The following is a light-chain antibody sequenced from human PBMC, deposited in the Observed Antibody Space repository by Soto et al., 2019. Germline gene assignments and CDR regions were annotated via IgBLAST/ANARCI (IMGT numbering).Light chain of an antibody. Sequence: EIVMTQSPAPLSVSPGERATLSCRASQSISSNLAWYQQKPGQAPRLLIYGASTRSTGIPVTFSGSGSVTEFTHTISSLQSEAFAGYYCEQYGDWSLWTFGKGTKVEIK. V-gene: IGKV3-15*01. CDR1: QSISSN. CDR2: GAS. CDR3: EQYGDWSLWT. J-gene: IGKJ1*01.